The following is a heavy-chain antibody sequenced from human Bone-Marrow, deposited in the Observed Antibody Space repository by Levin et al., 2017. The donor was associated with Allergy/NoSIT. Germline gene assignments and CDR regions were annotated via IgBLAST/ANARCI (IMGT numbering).Heavy chain of an antibody. Sequence: LSLTCAASGFTFDDYAMHWVRQPPGKGLEWVSGIAWNSGTTGYADSVKGRFSISRDNAKKTVSLEMNTLRDEDTALYYCVKDIWRGLTATDAFEVWGQGAMVIVSA. J-gene: IGHJ3*01. V-gene: IGHV3-9*01. CDR3: VKDIWRGLTATDAFEV. D-gene: IGHD1-20*01. CDR1: GFTFDDYA. CDR2: IAWNSGTT.